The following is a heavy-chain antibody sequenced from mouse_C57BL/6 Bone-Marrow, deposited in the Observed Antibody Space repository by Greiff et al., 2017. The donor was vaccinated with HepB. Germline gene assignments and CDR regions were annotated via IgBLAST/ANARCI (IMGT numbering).Heavy chain of an antibody. D-gene: IGHD2-3*01. CDR2: IDPSDSYT. V-gene: IGHV1-69*01. CDR3: SRQSYDGYYVGIDY. CDR1: GYTFTSYW. J-gene: IGHJ2*01. Sequence: QVQLQQPGAELVMPGASVKLSCKASGYTFTSYWMHWVKQRPGQGLEWIGEIDPSDSYTNYNQKFKGKSTLTVDKSSSTAYMQLSSLTSEDSAVYYCSRQSYDGYYVGIDYWGQGTTLTVSS.